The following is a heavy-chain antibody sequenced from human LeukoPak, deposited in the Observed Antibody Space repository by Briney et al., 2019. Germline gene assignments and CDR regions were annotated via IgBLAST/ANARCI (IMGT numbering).Heavy chain of an antibody. J-gene: IGHJ4*01. CDR1: GITLSNYG. CDR2: ISDSGGRT. D-gene: IGHD3-22*01. CDR3: AKRGVVIRVILVGFHKEAYYFDS. Sequence: GGSLRLSCAVSGITLSNYGMSWVRQAPGKGLEWVAGISDSGGRTNYADSVKGRFTISRDNPKNTLYLQMNSLRAEDTAVYFCAKRGVVIRVILVGFHKEAYYFDSWGQEPWSPPPQ. V-gene: IGHV3-23*01.